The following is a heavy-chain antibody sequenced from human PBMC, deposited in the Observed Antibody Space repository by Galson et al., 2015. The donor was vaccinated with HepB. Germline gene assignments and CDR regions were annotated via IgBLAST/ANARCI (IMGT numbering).Heavy chain of an antibody. V-gene: IGHV3-23*01. D-gene: IGHD3-3*01. CDR1: GFTFSSYA. CDR2: ISGSGGST. J-gene: IGHJ4*02. Sequence: SLRLSCAASGFTFSSYAMSWVRQAPGKGLEWVSAISGSGGSTYYADSVKGRFTISRDNSKNTLYLQMNSLRAEDTAVYYCAKTDLEWLFLGNYWGQGTLVTVSS. CDR3: AKTDLEWLFLGNY.